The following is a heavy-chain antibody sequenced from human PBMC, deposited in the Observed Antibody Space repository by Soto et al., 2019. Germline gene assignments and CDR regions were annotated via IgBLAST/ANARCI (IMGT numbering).Heavy chain of an antibody. J-gene: IGHJ3*02. V-gene: IGHV2-5*01. CDR1: GFSLSTSGVG. Sequence: QGTLKESGPTLVKPTQTLTLTCSFSGFSLSTSGVGVGWIRQPPGKALEWLAHLDWSGDEHYRPTLKSRLSITKATSKNQVVLTMTYMDPVDTAKYYCARGLAARPVFAFDICGQGTMVTVSS. D-gene: IGHD6-6*01. CDR2: LDWSGDE. CDR3: ARGLAARPVFAFDI.